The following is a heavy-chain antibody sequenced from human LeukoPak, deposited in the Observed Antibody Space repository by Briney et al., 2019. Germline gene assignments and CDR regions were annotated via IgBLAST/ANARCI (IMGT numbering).Heavy chain of an antibody. V-gene: IGHV1-46*01. D-gene: IGHD3-10*01. CDR3: ARVSYYYGSGSYPPIDY. CDR1: GYTFTSYY. CDR2: INPRGGST. Sequence: ASVKVSCKASGYTFTSYYMHWVRQAPGQGLEWMGIINPRGGSTSYAQKFQGRVTMTRDTSTSTVYMELSSLRFEDTAVIYCARVSYYYGSGSYPPIDYWGQGTLVTVSS. J-gene: IGHJ4*02.